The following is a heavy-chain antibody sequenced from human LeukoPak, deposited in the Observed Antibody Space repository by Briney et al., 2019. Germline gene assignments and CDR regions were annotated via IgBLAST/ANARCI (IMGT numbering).Heavy chain of an antibody. CDR1: GITFSNYY. D-gene: IGHD3-3*01. CDR3: TRPRILEWLYDAFDI. Sequence: PGGSLRLSCAASGITFSNYYMTWIRQAPGKGLEWVSYISSSGSNKYYADSVKGRFTISRDNAKNSLYLQMNSLRAEDTAVYYCTRPRILEWLYDAFDIWGQGTMVTVSS. J-gene: IGHJ3*02. CDR2: ISSSGSNK. V-gene: IGHV3-11*01.